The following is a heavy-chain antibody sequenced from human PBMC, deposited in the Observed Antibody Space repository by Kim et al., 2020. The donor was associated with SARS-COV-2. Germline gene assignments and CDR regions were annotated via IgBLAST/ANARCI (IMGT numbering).Heavy chain of an antibody. V-gene: IGHV4-34*01. CDR3: ARGTRQWLVRGPYYYYMDV. D-gene: IGHD6-19*01. CDR1: GGSFSGYY. J-gene: IGHJ6*03. CDR2: INHSVST. Sequence: SETLSLTCAVYGGSFSGYYWSWIRQPPGKGLEWIGEINHSVSTNYNPSLKGRVTISVDTSKNQFSLKLSSVTAADTAVYYCARGTRQWLVRGPYYYYMDVWGKGTTVTVSS.